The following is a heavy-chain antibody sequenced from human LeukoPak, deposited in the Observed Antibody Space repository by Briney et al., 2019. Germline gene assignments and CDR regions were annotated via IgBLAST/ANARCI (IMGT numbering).Heavy chain of an antibody. J-gene: IGHJ4*02. CDR2: IKQDGSEK. D-gene: IGHD3-9*01. CDR1: GFTFSSYW. CDR3: ARDSDDILTGYALWDY. Sequence: GGSLRLPCAASGFTFSSYWMSWVRQAPGKGLEWVANIKQDGSEKYYVDSVKGRFTISRDNAKNSLYLQMNSLRAEDTAVYYCARDSDDILTGYALWDYWGQGTLVTVSS. V-gene: IGHV3-7*03.